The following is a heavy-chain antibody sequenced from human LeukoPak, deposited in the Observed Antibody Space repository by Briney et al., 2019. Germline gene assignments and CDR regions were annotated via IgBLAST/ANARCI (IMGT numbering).Heavy chain of an antibody. D-gene: IGHD3-10*01. J-gene: IGHJ6*02. Sequence: GGSLRLSCAASGFTFSTYAMNWVRQAPGKGLEWVSLISGSGGDTYYAASVKGRFTISRDNSKNTLYPQMNSLGAEDTAVYYCAKTSYSRGMDVWGQGIPVAVSS. CDR3: AKTSYSRGMDV. V-gene: IGHV3-23*01. CDR2: ISGSGGDT. CDR1: GFTFSTYA.